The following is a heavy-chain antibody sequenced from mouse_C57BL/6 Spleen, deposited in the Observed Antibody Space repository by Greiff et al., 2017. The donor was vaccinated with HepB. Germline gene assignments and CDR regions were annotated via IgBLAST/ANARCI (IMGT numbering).Heavy chain of an antibody. V-gene: IGHV1-78*01. J-gene: IGHJ4*01. CDR1: GYTFTDNT. CDR2: IYPRDGST. CDR3: ARSRGSIFYYYAMDY. Sequence: VQLQQSDAELVKPGASVKISCKVSGYTFTDNTIHWMKQRPEQGLEWIGYIYPRDGSTKYNEKFKGKATLTADKSSSTAYKQLNSLTSEDSAVYFCARSRGSIFYYYAMDYWGQGTSVTVSS. D-gene: IGHD1-1*01.